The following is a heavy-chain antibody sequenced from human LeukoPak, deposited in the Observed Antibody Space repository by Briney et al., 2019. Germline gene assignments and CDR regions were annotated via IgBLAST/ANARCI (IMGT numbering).Heavy chain of an antibody. V-gene: IGHV5-51*01. J-gene: IGHJ3*02. D-gene: IGHD6-6*01. CDR2: IYPGDSDT. CDR1: GYSFTNYW. CDR3: ARQYSSSASDAFDI. Sequence: GESLKTSCKGSGYSFTNYWIGWVRQMPGKGLEWMGIIYPGDSDTRYSPSSQGQVTISADKSISTAYLQWSSLKASDTAMYYCARQYSSSASDAFDIWGQGTMVTVSS.